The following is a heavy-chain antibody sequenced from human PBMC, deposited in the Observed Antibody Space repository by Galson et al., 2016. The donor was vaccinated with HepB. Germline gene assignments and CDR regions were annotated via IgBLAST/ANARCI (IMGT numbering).Heavy chain of an antibody. CDR2: INSDGSTT. CDR3: AREIPHMVHGGLDY. D-gene: IGHD2-2*02. CDR1: GFPFSSYM. V-gene: IGHV3-74*01. J-gene: IGHJ4*02. Sequence: SLRLSCAASGFPFSSYMMHWVRQAPGKGLVWVTRINSDGSTTIYADSVKGRFTISRDISENTVYLQMNSLRGEDTAVYYCAREIPHMVHGGLDYWGQGTLVTVSP.